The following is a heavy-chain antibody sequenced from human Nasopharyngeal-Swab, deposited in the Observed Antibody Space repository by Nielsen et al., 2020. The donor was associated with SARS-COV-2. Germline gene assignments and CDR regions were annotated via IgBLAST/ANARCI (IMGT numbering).Heavy chain of an antibody. Sequence: GSLRLSCTVSGGSISSSSYYWGWIRQPPGKGLAWIGSIYYSGSTYYNPSLKSRVTISVDTSKNQFSLKLSSVTAADTAVYYCARHKRHGVVVAVPGWFDPWGQGTLVTVSS. V-gene: IGHV4-39*01. J-gene: IGHJ5*02. CDR3: ARHKRHGVVVAVPGWFDP. CDR2: IYYSGST. D-gene: IGHD2-15*01. CDR1: GGSISSSSYY.